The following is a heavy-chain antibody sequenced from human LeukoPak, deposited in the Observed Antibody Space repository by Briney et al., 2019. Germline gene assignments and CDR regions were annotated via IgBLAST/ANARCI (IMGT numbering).Heavy chain of an antibody. V-gene: IGHV3-33*01. CDR1: VFTFRVHG. CDR2: IWYDGSDE. J-gene: IGHJ4*02. CDR3: AIGIASRRIAY. D-gene: IGHD6-6*01. Sequence: GGSLRLSCAASVFTFRVHGRQCGPQAPGQGLEWVAVIWYDGSDEYYADSVRGRFTISRDNSKNTMTLQMNSLRDDDTAIYYCAIGIASRRIAYWGQGALVTVSS.